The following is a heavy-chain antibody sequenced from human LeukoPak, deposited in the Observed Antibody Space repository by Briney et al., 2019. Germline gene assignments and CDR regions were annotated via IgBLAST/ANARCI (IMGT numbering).Heavy chain of an antibody. V-gene: IGHV4-39*02. Sequence: SETLSLTCTVSGGSISSSSYYWGWIRQPPGKGLEWIGSIYYSGSTYYNPSLKSRVTISVDTSKNQFSLKLSSVTAADTAVYYCARDKIDWRSGGSPKQFYFDYWGQGTLVTVSS. CDR3: ARDKIDWRSGGSPKQFYFDY. J-gene: IGHJ4*02. CDR2: IYYSGST. CDR1: GGSISSSSYY. D-gene: IGHD2-15*01.